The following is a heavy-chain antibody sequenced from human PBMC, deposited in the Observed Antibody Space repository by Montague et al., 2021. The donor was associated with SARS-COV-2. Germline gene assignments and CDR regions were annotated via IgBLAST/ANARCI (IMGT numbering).Heavy chain of an antibody. CDR1: GGSISGYC. CDR3: ARDLYDSAGYLRDAFDI. D-gene: IGHD3-22*01. CDR2: ISYSGST. V-gene: IGHV4-59*13. Sequence: SETLSLTCTVSGGSISGYCWSWIRQTPGKGLEWIGYISYSGSTNNSPSLKSRVTIFLDTSKNQFSLKLSSVTAADTAVYFCARDLYDSAGYLRDAFDIWGQGTMVTVSS. J-gene: IGHJ3*02.